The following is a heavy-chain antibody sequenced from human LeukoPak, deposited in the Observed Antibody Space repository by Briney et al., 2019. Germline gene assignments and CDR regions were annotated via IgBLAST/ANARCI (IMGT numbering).Heavy chain of an antibody. CDR1: GYTFTSYG. CDR2: ISAYNGNT. CDR3: ARVVTVAATGGFDY. J-gene: IGHJ4*02. V-gene: IGHV1-18*01. Sequence: ASVKVSCKASGYTFTSYGTSWVRQAPGQGLEWMGWISAYNGNTNYAQKLQGRVTMTTDTSTSTAYMELRSLRSDDTAVYYCARVVTVAATGGFDYWGQGTLVTVSS. D-gene: IGHD6-19*01.